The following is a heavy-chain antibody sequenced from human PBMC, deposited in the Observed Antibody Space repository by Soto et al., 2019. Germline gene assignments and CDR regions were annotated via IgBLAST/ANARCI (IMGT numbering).Heavy chain of an antibody. Sequence: QLLESGGGSAQPGGSLRLSCVGSDFIFGTFAMSWVRQAPGKGLEWVSGINGDGETTYYADSVKGRFTVSRDNSKNTLYLQMDSLTADDTALYFCAKAWTPTVVTHLGFDSWGQGTLVTVSS. CDR3: AKAWTPTVVTHLGFDS. CDR2: INGDGETT. V-gene: IGHV3-23*01. J-gene: IGHJ4*02. D-gene: IGHD2-21*02. CDR1: DFIFGTFA.